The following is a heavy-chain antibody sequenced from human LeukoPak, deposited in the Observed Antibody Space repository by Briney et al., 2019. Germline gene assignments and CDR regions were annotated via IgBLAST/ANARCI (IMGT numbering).Heavy chain of an antibody. Sequence: GASVKVSCKASGYTFTGYYMHWVRQAPGQGLEWMGWINPNSGGTNYAQKFQGRVTMTRDTSISTAYMELSRLRSDDTAVYYCARQGYCSSTSCYWGRYNWFDPWGQGTLVTVSS. D-gene: IGHD2-2*01. CDR2: INPNSGGT. CDR1: GYTFTGYY. V-gene: IGHV1-2*02. J-gene: IGHJ5*02. CDR3: ARQGYCSSTSCYWGRYNWFDP.